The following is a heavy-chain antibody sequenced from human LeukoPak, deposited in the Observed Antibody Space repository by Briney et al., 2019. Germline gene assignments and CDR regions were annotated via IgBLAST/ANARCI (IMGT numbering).Heavy chain of an antibody. CDR2: IYYSGST. J-gene: IGHJ3*02. Sequence: SETLSLTCTVSGGSISSSSYYWGWIRQPPGKGLEWIGSIYYSGSTYYNPSLKSRVTISVDTSKNQFSLKLSSVTAADTAVYYCAREVVVGRDAFDIWGQGTMVTVSS. CDR1: GGSISSSSYY. V-gene: IGHV4-39*07. D-gene: IGHD2-21*01. CDR3: AREVVVGRDAFDI.